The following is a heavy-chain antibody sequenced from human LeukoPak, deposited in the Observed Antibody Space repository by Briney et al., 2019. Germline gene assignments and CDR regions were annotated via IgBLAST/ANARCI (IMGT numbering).Heavy chain of an antibody. CDR3: ARGKSNRQTYYYYYYGMDV. CDR1: GGSFSGYY. J-gene: IGHJ6*02. D-gene: IGHD1-14*01. V-gene: IGHV4-34*01. Sequence: SETLSLTCAVYGGSFSGYYWRWIRQPPGKGLEWIGEINHSGSTNYNPSLKSRVTISVDTSKNQFSLKLSSVTAADTAVYYCARGKSNRQTYYYYYYGMDVWGQGTTVTVSS. CDR2: INHSGST.